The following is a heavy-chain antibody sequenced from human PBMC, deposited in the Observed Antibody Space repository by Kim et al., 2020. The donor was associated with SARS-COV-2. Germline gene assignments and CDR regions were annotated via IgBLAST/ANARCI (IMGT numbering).Heavy chain of an antibody. V-gene: IGHV3-74*01. Sequence: GGSLRLSCAASGFTVSSYWMHWVRHAPGKGLIWVSRISDDGTSTFYADSVKGRFTISRDSATNTLFLQMNSLRVEDTGVYFCARGKGPYGWFDPWGQGTLVTGSS. CDR2: ISDDGTST. CDR3: ARGKGPYGWFDP. CDR1: GFTVSSYW. J-gene: IGHJ5*02. D-gene: IGHD4-17*01.